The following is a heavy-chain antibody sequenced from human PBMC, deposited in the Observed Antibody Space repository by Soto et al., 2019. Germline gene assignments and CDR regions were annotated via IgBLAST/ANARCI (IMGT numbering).Heavy chain of an antibody. J-gene: IGHJ4*02. V-gene: IGHV3-49*04. Sequence: GGSLRLSCTASGFTFGDYAMSWVRQAPGKGLEWVGFIRSKAYGGTTEYAASVKGRFTISRDDSKSIAYLQMNSLKTEDTAVYYCTRIWYSGSYFDYWGQGTLVTVSS. D-gene: IGHD1-26*01. CDR1: GFTFGDYA. CDR3: TRIWYSGSYFDY. CDR2: IRSKAYGGTT.